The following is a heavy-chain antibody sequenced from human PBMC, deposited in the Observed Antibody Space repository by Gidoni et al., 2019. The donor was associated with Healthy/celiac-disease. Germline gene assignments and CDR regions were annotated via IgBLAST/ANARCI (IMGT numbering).Heavy chain of an antibody. Sequence: QVQLVQSGAEVKKPGASVKVSCKASGYTFTSYDINWVRPATGQGLEWMGWMNPNSGNTGYAQKFQGRVTMTRNTSISTAYMELGSLRSEDTAVYYCARVVVGGSPNGYYYYYYMDVWGKGTTVTDSS. V-gene: IGHV1-8*01. J-gene: IGHJ6*03. CDR2: MNPNSGNT. D-gene: IGHD2-15*01. CDR3: ARVVVGGSPNGYYYYYYMDV. CDR1: GYTFTSYD.